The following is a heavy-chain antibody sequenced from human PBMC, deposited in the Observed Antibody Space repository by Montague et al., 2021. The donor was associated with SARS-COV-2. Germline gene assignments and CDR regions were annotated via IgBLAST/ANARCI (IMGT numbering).Heavy chain of an antibody. J-gene: IGHJ3*02. CDR3: AHRRGLLLSDAFDI. D-gene: IGHD1-26*01. Sequence: PELVKPTRTLTLTCTFSGFSLSTSGVGVGWIRQPPGKALEWLALXYWDDDKRYSPSLKSRLTITKDTSKNQVVPTMTNMDPVDTATYYCAHRRGLLLSDAFDIWGQGTMVTVSS. V-gene: IGHV2-5*02. CDR1: GFSLSTSGVG. CDR2: XYWDDDK.